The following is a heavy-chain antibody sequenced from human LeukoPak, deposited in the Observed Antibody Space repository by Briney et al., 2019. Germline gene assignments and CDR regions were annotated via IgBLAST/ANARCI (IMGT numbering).Heavy chain of an antibody. Sequence: SETLSLTCGVSGGSISNTNWWTWVRQPPGKGLEWIGEVNLQGSTNYNPSLKSRVTISVDTSKNQFSLNLSSVTAADTAVYYCARMTSILGWVDPWGQGTLLTVSS. CDR3: ARMTSILGWVDP. CDR1: GGSISNTNW. V-gene: IGHV4-4*02. J-gene: IGHJ5*02. CDR2: VNLQGST. D-gene: IGHD5-24*01.